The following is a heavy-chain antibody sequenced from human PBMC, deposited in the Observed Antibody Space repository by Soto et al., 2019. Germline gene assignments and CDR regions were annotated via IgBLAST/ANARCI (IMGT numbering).Heavy chain of an antibody. CDR3: ARSSQGYDYGWGSYRGGMDYYYGMDV. CDR2: IIPIFGTA. D-gene: IGHD3-16*02. V-gene: IGHV1-69*12. CDR1: GGTFSSYA. Sequence: QVQLVQSGAEVKKPGSSVKVSCKASGGTFSSYAISWVRQAPGQGLEWMGGIIPIFGTANYAQKFQGRVTITADESTSTAYMELSSLRCEDTAVYYCARSSQGYDYGWGSYRGGMDYYYGMDVWGQGTTVTVSS. J-gene: IGHJ6*02.